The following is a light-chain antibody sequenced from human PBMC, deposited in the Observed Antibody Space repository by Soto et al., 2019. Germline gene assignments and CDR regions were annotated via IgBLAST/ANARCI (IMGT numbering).Light chain of an antibody. V-gene: IGKV1-5*01. Sequence: DIQMTQSPSTRSASVGDRVTITCRASQSNRGSLAWYQQQPGKAPKLLIYDVSNLESGVPSRFSAFGSGTEFTLSISSLQPDDFGTYYCQQFYMGWTFGQGTRVDLK. CDR2: DVS. J-gene: IGKJ1*01. CDR1: QSNRGS. CDR3: QQFYMGWT.